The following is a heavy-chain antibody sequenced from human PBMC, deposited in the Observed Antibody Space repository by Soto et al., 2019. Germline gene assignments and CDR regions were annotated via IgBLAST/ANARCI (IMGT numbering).Heavy chain of an antibody. CDR1: GGSFSGYY. D-gene: IGHD3-16*02. Sequence: SETLSLTCAVYGGSFSGYYWSWIRQPPGKGLEWIGEINHSGSTNYNPSLKSRVTISVDTSKNQFSLKLSSVTAADTAVYYCARGDVYVWGSYRKYWFDPWGQGTLVT. CDR2: INHSGST. CDR3: ARGDVYVWGSYRKYWFDP. V-gene: IGHV4-34*01. J-gene: IGHJ5*02.